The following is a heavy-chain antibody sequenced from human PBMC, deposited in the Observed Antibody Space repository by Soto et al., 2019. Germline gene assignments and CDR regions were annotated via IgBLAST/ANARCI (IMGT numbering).Heavy chain of an antibody. Sequence: VASVKVSCKASGYTFTSYGISWVRQAPGQGLEWMGWISAYNGNTNYAQKLQGRVTMTTDTSTSTAYMELRSLRSDDTAVYYCARRYCSGGSCYPYYYYGMDVWGQGTTVTVSS. J-gene: IGHJ6*02. CDR3: ARRYCSGGSCYPYYYYGMDV. CDR2: ISAYNGNT. V-gene: IGHV1-18*01. CDR1: GYTFTSYG. D-gene: IGHD2-15*01.